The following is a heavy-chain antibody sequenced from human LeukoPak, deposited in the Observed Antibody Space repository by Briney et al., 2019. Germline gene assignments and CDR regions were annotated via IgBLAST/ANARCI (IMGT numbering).Heavy chain of an antibody. CDR1: GFTFSSYS. CDR2: ISSSSSYI. CDR3: ARDWDYYDSSGYGFDP. V-gene: IGHV3-21*01. Sequence: GGSLRLSCAASGFTFSSYSMNWVRQAPGKGLEWVSSISSSSSYIYYADSVKGRFTISRDNAKNSLYLQMNSLRAEDTAVYYCARDWDYYDSSGYGFDPWGQGTLVTVSS. J-gene: IGHJ5*02. D-gene: IGHD3-22*01.